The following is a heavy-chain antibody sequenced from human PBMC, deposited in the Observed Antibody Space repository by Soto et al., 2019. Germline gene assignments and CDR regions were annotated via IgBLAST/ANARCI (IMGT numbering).Heavy chain of an antibody. CDR1: GFTVSNNY. D-gene: IGHD1-1*01. CDR2: IYSGGAT. Sequence: EVQLVESGGGLVQPGGSLRLSCAASGFTVSNNYMRWVRQAPGKGLEWVSLIYSGGATYYAVSVKGRFTISRDNSKNTLELQMNSLRAEDTAVYYCARDGTYNWVGGQGILVTVSS. CDR3: ARDGTYNWV. J-gene: IGHJ4*02. V-gene: IGHV3-66*01.